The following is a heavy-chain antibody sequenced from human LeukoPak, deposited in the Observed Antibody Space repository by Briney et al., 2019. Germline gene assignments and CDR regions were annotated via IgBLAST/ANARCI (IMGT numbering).Heavy chain of an antibody. CDR3: ATTGRSGDFWSGYSLYYFDY. Sequence: ASVKVSCKASGGTFSSYAISWVRQAPGQGLEWMGGIIPIFGTANYAQKFQGRVTITADESTSTAYMELSSLRSEETAVYYCATTGRSGDFWSGYSLYYFDYWGQGTLVTVSS. CDR2: IIPIFGTA. V-gene: IGHV1-69*13. J-gene: IGHJ4*02. D-gene: IGHD3-3*01. CDR1: GGTFSSYA.